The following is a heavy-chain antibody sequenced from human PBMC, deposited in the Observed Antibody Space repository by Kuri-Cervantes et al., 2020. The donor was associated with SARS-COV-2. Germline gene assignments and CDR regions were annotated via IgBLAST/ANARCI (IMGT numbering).Heavy chain of an antibody. CDR2: IVVGSGNT. D-gene: IGHD3-16*02. CDR1: GFTFTSSA. V-gene: IGHV1-58*01. CDR3: AADSLYDYVWGSYRFPRGYYYYGMDV. J-gene: IGHJ6*02. Sequence: SVTVSCKASGFTFTSSAVQWVRQARGQRLEWIGWIVVGSGNTNYAQKFQERVTITRDMSTSTAYMELSSLRSEDTAVYYCAADSLYDYVWGSYRFPRGYYYYGMDVWGQGTTVTVSS.